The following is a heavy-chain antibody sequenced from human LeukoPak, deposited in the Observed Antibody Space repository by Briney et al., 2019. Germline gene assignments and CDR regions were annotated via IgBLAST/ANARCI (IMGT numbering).Heavy chain of an antibody. V-gene: IGHV3-30*02. D-gene: IGHD2-2*02. Sequence: GGSLRLSCAASGFTFSSYGMHWVRQAPGKGLEWVAFIRYDGSNKYYADSVKGRFTMSRDNSKNMLYLQMNSLRGEDTAIYFCAKEQTPYTWGQGTLVTVSS. CDR2: IRYDGSNK. CDR1: GFTFSSYG. J-gene: IGHJ5*02. CDR3: AKEQTPYT.